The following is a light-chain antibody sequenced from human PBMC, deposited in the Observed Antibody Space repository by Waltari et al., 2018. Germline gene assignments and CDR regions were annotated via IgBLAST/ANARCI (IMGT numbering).Light chain of an antibody. J-gene: IGKJ4*01. CDR3: QQYNVYSLT. CDR1: QSIITW. Sequence: DIQMTQSPSTLSASVGGRVPITCRASQSIITWLAWYQQKPGKAPKFLIYKTSNLASGVPSRFSGSGSGTEFTLTISSLQPDDFATYYCQQYNVYSLTFGGGTKVEIK. CDR2: KTS. V-gene: IGKV1-5*03.